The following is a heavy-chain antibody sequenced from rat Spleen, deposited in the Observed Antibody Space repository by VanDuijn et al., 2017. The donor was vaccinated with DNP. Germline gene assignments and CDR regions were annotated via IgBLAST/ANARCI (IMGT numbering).Heavy chain of an antibody. CDR3: TRLHYYSSYIPLGY. V-gene: IGHV5-31*01. D-gene: IGHD1-2*01. J-gene: IGHJ2*01. Sequence: EVQLVESGGGPVQPGRSLKVSCVASGFIFSNYWMTWIRQAPGKGLAWVASITKTGDSTYYPDSVKGRFSISRDNAKSTLYLQVNSLRSEDTATYYCTRLHYYSSYIPLGYWGQGVMVTVSS. CDR2: ITKTGDST. CDR1: GFIFSNYW.